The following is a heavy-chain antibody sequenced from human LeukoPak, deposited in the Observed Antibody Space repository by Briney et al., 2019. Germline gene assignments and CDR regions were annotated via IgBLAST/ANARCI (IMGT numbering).Heavy chain of an antibody. D-gene: IGHD1-14*01. CDR1: GYTFTSYY. CDR2: INPSGGST. V-gene: IGHV1-46*01. Sequence: ASVKVSCKASGYTFTSYYMHWVRQAPGQGLEWMGIINPSGGSTSYAQKFQGRVTMTRDTSTSTVYMELSSLRSDDTAVYYCARISMLGPGSDYWGQGTLVTVSS. J-gene: IGHJ4*02. CDR3: ARISMLGPGSDY.